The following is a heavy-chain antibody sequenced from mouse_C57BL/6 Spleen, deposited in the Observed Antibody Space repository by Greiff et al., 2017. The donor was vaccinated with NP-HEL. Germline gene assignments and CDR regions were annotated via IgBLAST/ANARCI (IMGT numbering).Heavy chain of an antibody. CDR2: IYPRSGNT. CDR1: GYTFTSYG. J-gene: IGHJ4*01. V-gene: IGHV1-81*01. D-gene: IGHD1-1*01. CDR3: AREHLWEFGTTVDYYAMDY. Sequence: QVQLQQSGAELARPGASVKLSCKASGYTFTSYGISWVKQRTGQGLEWIGEIYPRSGNTYYNEKFKGKATLTADKSSSTAYMELRSLTSEDSAVYVCAREHLWEFGTTVDYYAMDYWGQGTSVTVSS.